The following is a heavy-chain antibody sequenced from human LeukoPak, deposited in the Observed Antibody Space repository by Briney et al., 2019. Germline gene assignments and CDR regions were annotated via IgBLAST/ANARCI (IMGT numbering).Heavy chain of an antibody. D-gene: IGHD3-22*01. J-gene: IGHJ5*02. CDR1: GYTFTSYG. CDR3: ARDRYYYDSSGYHNHNWFDP. CDR2: TSAYNGNT. V-gene: IGHV1-18*01. Sequence: GASVKVSCKASGYTFTSYGISWVRQAPGQGLEWMGWTSAYNGNTNYAQKLQGRVTMTTDTSTSTAYMELRSLGSDDTAVYYCARDRYYYDSSGYHNHNWFDPWGQGTLVTVSS.